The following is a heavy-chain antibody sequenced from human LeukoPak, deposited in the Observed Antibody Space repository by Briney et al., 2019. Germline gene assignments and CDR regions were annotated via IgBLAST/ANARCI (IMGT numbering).Heavy chain of an antibody. J-gene: IGHJ6*03. V-gene: IGHV3-20*04. CDR1: GFTFSSYW. Sequence: GGSLRLSCAASGFTFSSYWMHWVRQAPGKGLEWVSGINWNGGSTGYADSVKGRFTISRDNAKNSLYLQMNSLRAEDTALYYCARCLYGSGTYYYYYYYMDVWGKGTTVTVSS. D-gene: IGHD3-10*01. CDR2: INWNGGST. CDR3: ARCLYGSGTYYYYYYYMDV.